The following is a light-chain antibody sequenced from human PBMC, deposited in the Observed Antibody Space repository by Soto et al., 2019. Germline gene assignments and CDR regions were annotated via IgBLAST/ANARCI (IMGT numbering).Light chain of an antibody. V-gene: IGLV2-23*01. CDR1: SRDVGRYNL. Sequence: QSALTQPASVSGSPGQSITISCTGTSRDVGRYNLVSWYQQHPGKAPKLMIYEGSKRPSGVSNRFSASKSGNTASLTISGLQAEDEADYYCCSYAGSSTVFGGGTKLT. J-gene: IGLJ2*01. CDR3: CSYAGSSTV. CDR2: EGS.